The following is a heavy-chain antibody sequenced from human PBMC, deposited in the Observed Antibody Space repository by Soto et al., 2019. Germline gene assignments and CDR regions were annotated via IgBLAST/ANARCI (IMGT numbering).Heavy chain of an antibody. CDR1: GYTFTSCG. D-gene: IGHD1-1*01. V-gene: IGHV1-18*01. J-gene: IGHJ5*02. CDR2: ISAYNGNT. CDR3: ARGKLVDPTVTNWFDP. Sequence: ASVKVSCKASGYTFTSCGISWVRQAPGQGLEWMGWISAYNGNTNYAQKLQGRVTMTTDTSTSTAYMELRSLRSDDTAVYFCARGKLVDPTVTNWFDPWGQGTLVTVSS.